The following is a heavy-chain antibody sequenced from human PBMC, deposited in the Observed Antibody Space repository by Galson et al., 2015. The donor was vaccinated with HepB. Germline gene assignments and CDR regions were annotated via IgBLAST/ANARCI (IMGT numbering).Heavy chain of an antibody. CDR3: AKDGGRDTMVQGVGGWDYYYMAV. D-gene: IGHD3-10*01. V-gene: IGHV3-23*01. J-gene: IGHJ6*03. CDR2: ISGSGAST. Sequence: SLRLSCAASGFTFSSYAMSWVRQAPGKGLEWVSAISGSGASTYYADSVKGRFTISRDNSKNTLYLQMNSLRAEDTAVYYCAKDGGRDTMVQGVGGWDYYYMAVWGKGTTVTVSS. CDR1: GFTFSSYA.